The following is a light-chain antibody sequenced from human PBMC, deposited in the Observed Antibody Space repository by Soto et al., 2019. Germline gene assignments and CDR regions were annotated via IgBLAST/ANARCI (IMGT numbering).Light chain of an antibody. Sequence: QSALTQPPSASGSPGQSVTISCTGTSSDVGGYNYVSWYQQHPGKAPKLLIYEVSKRPSGVPDRFSGSKSGNTASLTVSGLQAEGEADYYCSSYAGSNQGVFGGGTKLTVL. CDR3: SSYAGSNQGV. V-gene: IGLV2-8*01. J-gene: IGLJ2*01. CDR2: EVS. CDR1: SSDVGGYNY.